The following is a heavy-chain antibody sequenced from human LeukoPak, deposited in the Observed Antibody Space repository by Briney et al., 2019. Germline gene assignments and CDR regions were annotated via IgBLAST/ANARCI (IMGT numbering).Heavy chain of an antibody. CDR2: IYYSGST. D-gene: IGHD4-23*01. Sequence: SETLSLTCTVSGGSISSSSYYWGWIRQPPGKGLEWIGSIYYSGSTYYNPSLKSRVTISVDTSKNQFSLKLSSVTAADTAVYYCATLSGRCFGYWGQGTLVTASS. J-gene: IGHJ4*02. CDR1: GGSISSSSYY. V-gene: IGHV4-39*01. CDR3: ATLSGRCFGY.